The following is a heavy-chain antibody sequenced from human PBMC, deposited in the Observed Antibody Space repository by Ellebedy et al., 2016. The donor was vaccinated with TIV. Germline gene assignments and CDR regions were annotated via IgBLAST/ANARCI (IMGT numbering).Heavy chain of an antibody. V-gene: IGHV3-23*01. D-gene: IGHD5-24*01. CDR3: AKDQVAGDGRWVFDS. Sequence: GESLKISCAASGFTFSSYAMSWVRQAPGKELEWVSTISNTGSRTYYADSVEGRFIISRDNSKKTLYLQMNSLRAEDTAIYYCAKDQVAGDGRWVFDSWGQGTVVTVSS. J-gene: IGHJ3*01. CDR2: ISNTGSRT. CDR1: GFTFSSYA.